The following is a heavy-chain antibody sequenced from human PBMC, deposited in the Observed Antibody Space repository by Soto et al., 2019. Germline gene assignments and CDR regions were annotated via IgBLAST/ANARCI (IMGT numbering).Heavy chain of an antibody. D-gene: IGHD1-26*01. CDR3: SNQTRHTSLAHALGIPAQPPFLSRHS. J-gene: IGHJ5*01. Sequence: DTGKGLEWVSTFRESGGTTHYANSVKGRFTISRDTSKNMLYLQMNSLRAEDTAIYFFSNQTRHTSLAHALGIPAQPPFLSRHS. V-gene: IGHV3-23*01. CDR2: FRESGGTT.